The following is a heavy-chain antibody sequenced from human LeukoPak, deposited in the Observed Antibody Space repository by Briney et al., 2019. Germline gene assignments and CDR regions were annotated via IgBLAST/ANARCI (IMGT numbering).Heavy chain of an antibody. J-gene: IGHJ4*02. D-gene: IGHD4-17*01. CDR3: ARGYGDPDY. Sequence: SETLSLTCTVSCGSISSYYWSWIRQPPGKGLGWIGYIYYSGSTNYNPSLKSRVTISVDTSKKQFSLKLSSVTAADTAVYYCARGYGDPDYWGQGTLVTVSS. CDR2: IYYSGST. CDR1: CGSISSYY. V-gene: IGHV4-59*01.